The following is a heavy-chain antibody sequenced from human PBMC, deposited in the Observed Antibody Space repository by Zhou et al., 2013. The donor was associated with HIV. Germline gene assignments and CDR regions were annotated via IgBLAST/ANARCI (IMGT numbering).Heavy chain of an antibody. J-gene: IGHJ4*02. V-gene: IGHV4-38-2*01. CDR2: IYYSGST. CDR1: GYSISSGYY. Sequence: QVQLQESGPGLVKPSETLSLTCVVSGYSISSGYYWGWIRQPPGKGLEWIGSIYYSGSTYYNPSLKSRVTISVDTSKNLFSLKLTSVTAADTAVYYCARGLRWSQGTLVTVSS. CDR3: ARGLR.